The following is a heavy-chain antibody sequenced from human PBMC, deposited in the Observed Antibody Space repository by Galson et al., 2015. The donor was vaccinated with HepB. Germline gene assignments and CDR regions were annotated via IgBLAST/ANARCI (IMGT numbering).Heavy chain of an antibody. Sequence: QSGAEVKKPGESLKISCRGSGYSFTTYWIGWVRQMPGKGLEWMGIIYPPNSDTKYSPSFQGQVTISADKSINTAYLQWSSLKASDPAMYYCARHEANSMWSYFDYGGQGTLVTVSS. J-gene: IGHJ4*02. CDR1: GYSFTTYW. CDR3: ARHEANSMWSYFDY. V-gene: IGHV5-51*01. D-gene: IGHD2-21*01. CDR2: IYPPNSDT.